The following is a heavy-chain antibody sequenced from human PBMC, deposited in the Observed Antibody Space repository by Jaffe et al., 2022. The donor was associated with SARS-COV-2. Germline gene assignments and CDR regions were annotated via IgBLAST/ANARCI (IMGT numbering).Heavy chain of an antibody. Sequence: EVQLVESGGGLVQPGGSLRLSCAASGFTFSNYWMTWVRQAPGKGLEWVAMVKQDGSERYYVDSVKGRFIISRDNAKNSLYLQMNSLRAEDTAVYYCARGDYYGSGSLYFDYWGQGTLVTVSS. CDR1: GFTFSNYW. J-gene: IGHJ4*02. CDR3: ARGDYYGSGSLYFDY. V-gene: IGHV3-7*01. D-gene: IGHD3-10*01. CDR2: VKQDGSER.